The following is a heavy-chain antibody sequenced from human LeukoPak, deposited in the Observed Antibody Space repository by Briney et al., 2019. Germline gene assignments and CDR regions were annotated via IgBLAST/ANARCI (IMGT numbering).Heavy chain of an antibody. Sequence: GASVKVSCKASGYSFTSYDINWVRQATGQGLECMGWMNPNSGNTGYAQKFQGRVTMTRNTSISTAYMELSSLRSEDTAVYYCARAIYDSSGYYFYYYGMDVWGQGTTVTVSS. J-gene: IGHJ6*02. D-gene: IGHD3-22*01. CDR2: MNPNSGNT. CDR3: ARAIYDSSGYYFYYYGMDV. V-gene: IGHV1-8*01. CDR1: GYSFTSYD.